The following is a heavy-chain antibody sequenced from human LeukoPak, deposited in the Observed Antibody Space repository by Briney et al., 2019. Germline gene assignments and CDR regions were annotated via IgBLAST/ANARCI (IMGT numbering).Heavy chain of an antibody. CDR1: GFTFSSSW. J-gene: IGHJ4*02. CDR3: ARNYGGNSAG. V-gene: IGHV3-7*04. Sequence: GGSLRLSCAASGFTFSSSWMSWVRLAPGKGLEWVANIKQDGSEKYYVDSVKGRFTISRDNAKNSLYLQMNSLRDEDTAVYYCARNYGGNSAGWGQGTLVTVSS. D-gene: IGHD4-23*01. CDR2: IKQDGSEK.